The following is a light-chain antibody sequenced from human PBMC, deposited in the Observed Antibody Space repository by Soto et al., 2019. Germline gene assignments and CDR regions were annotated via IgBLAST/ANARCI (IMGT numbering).Light chain of an antibody. V-gene: IGKV1-17*03. CDR1: QGLNNY. Sequence: DIQMTQSPSAMSAPVGDRVVITCRASQGLNNYLAWFQHKPGNVPKRLIYGASSLQSGVPSRFSGSGSGTEFTLTVSSLQPDDFATYYCQHYNSYSEAFGQGTKVDIK. J-gene: IGKJ1*01. CDR2: GAS. CDR3: QHYNSYSEA.